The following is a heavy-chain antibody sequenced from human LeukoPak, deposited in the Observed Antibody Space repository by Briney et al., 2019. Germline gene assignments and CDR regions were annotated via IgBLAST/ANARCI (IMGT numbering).Heavy chain of an antibody. V-gene: IGHV3-30*02. D-gene: IGHD4-11*01. CDR1: GFTFSSYG. CDR2: IRYDGSNK. Sequence: PGGSLRLSCAASGFTFSSYGMHWVRQAPGKGLEWVAFIRYDGSNKYYADSVKGRFTISRDNSKNTLYLQMNSLRAEDTAVYYCVKWGYSNRGNFDYWGQGTLVTVSS. J-gene: IGHJ4*02. CDR3: VKWGYSNRGNFDY.